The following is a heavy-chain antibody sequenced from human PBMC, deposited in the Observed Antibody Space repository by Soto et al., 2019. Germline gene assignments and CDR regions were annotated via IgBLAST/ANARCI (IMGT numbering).Heavy chain of an antibody. V-gene: IGHV3-23*01. D-gene: IGHD2-15*01. CDR3: AKYVTPCSGGSCYRNFDY. CDR1: GFTFSSYP. J-gene: IGHJ4*02. Sequence: EVQLLGSGGGLVQPGGSLRLSCAASGFTFSSYPMSWVRQAPGKGLEWVSAIGAGADNTYYADSVKGRFTISRDNYKNTLYLQMHSLRADDTAVYYWAKYVTPCSGGSCYRNFDYWGQGTLVTVSS. CDR2: IGAGADNT.